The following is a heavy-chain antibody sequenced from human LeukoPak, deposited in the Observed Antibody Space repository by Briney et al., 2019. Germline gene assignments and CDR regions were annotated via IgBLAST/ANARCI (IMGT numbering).Heavy chain of an antibody. V-gene: IGHV3-33*01. CDR2: IWYDGSNQ. Sequence: GGSLRLSCAASGFTFRSHGMHWVRQAPGKGLEWVSVIWYDGSNQYYADSVKGRFTISRDNSKNTLYLQINSLRVEDTAVYYCARDRSARRIDHWGQGTLAIVSS. CDR3: ARDRSARRIDH. CDR1: GFTFRSHG. J-gene: IGHJ4*02.